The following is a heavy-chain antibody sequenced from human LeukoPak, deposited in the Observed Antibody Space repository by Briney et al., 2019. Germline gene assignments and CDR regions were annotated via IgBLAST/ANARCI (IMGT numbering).Heavy chain of an antibody. CDR1: GFTFSSYS. Sequence: GGSLRLSCAASGFTFSSYSMIWVRQAPGKGLEWVSYISISSSSMYYADSVKGRFTISRDNAKNSLYLQMNSLRAEDTAVYYCARDGGAYGSGSYPPSYYYYVDVWGKGTTVTISS. CDR2: ISISSSSM. CDR3: ARDGGAYGSGSYPPSYYYYVDV. V-gene: IGHV3-21*01. J-gene: IGHJ6*03. D-gene: IGHD3-10*01.